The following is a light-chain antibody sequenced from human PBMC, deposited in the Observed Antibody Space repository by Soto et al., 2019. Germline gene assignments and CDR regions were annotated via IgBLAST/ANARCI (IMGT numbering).Light chain of an antibody. V-gene: IGLV1-40*01. CDR2: ADN. CDR1: SSNIGAGYD. CDR3: QSYDTSLSGVI. J-gene: IGLJ2*01. Sequence: QLVLTQTPSVSGAPGQKITMSCTGSSSNIGAGYDVHWYQQIPGAAPRLLIYADNNRPSGVPDRFSASKSGTSASLAITGLQGEDEANYYCQSYDTSLSGVIFGAGTKVTVL.